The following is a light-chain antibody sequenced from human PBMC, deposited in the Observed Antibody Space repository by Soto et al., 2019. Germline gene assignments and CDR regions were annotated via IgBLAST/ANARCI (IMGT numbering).Light chain of an antibody. V-gene: IGKV3-20*01. J-gene: IGKJ5*01. Sequence: EIVMTQSPATLSVSPGERATLSCRASQRVSNNVAWYQQKPGQAPRLLIYGASGRATGIPDRFSGSGSETDFSLTINRLEPEDFAVYFCQQYGSSPITFGQGTRLEIK. CDR3: QQYGSSPIT. CDR2: GAS. CDR1: QRVSNN.